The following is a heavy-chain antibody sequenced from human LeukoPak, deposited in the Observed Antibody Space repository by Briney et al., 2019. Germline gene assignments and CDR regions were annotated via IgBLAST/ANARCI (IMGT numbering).Heavy chain of an antibody. CDR3: ARDEGWFGD. CDR1: GFTFSSYS. CDR2: ISSNSYTI. Sequence: GGSLRLSCAASGFTFSSYSMTWVRQAPGKGLEWVSYISSNSYTIYFADSVKGRFIISRDNAKNSLHLQMNSLRDDDTAVYYCARDEGWFGDWGQGTLVTVSS. V-gene: IGHV3-48*02. D-gene: IGHD3-10*01. J-gene: IGHJ4*02.